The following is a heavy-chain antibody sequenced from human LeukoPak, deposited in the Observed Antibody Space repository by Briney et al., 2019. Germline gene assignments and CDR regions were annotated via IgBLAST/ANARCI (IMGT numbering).Heavy chain of an antibody. Sequence: PGGSLTLPCAASGFTFSSYPMHWVRQAPGEGLEWVAFILYEGSNKYYADSVKGRFTISRDNSKNTLYLQMNSLRAEDTAVYYCAGGPGDIVVAYYYYGMDVWGQGTTVTVSS. V-gene: IGHV3-30*04. CDR1: GFTFSSYP. CDR3: AGGPGDIVVAYYYYGMDV. CDR2: ILYEGSNK. J-gene: IGHJ6*02. D-gene: IGHD2-15*01.